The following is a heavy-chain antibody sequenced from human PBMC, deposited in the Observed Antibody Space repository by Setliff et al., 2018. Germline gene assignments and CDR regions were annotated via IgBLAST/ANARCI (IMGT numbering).Heavy chain of an antibody. Sequence: SETLSLTCTVSGDSISSNIYYWGWVRQPPGKGLEWIGSFYYSGSTNYNPSLKSRVTISMDKSNNQFSLRLNSVTAADTAVYFCVMMSLDCGGVPCHLQDYYYYYMDVWGKGTTVTVSS. CDR3: VMMSLDCGGVPCHLQDYYYYYMDV. CDR2: FYYSGST. CDR1: GDSISSNIYY. D-gene: IGHD2-21*01. V-gene: IGHV4-39*07. J-gene: IGHJ6*03.